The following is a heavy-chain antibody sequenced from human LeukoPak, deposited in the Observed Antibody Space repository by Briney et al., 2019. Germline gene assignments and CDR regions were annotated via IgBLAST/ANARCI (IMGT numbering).Heavy chain of an antibody. Sequence: SETLSLTCTVSGGSISSYYWSWIRQPAGKGLEWIGRIYTSGSTNYNPSLKSRVTMSVDTSKNQFSLKLSSVTAADTAVYYCARHGIAVVTRPLPIDYWGQGTLVTVSS. CDR2: IYTSGST. CDR3: ARHGIAVVTRPLPIDY. J-gene: IGHJ4*02. CDR1: GGSISSYY. D-gene: IGHD4-23*01. V-gene: IGHV4-4*07.